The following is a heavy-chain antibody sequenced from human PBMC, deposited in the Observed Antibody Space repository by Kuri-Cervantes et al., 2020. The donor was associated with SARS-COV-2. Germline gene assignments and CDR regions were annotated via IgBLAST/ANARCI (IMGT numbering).Heavy chain of an antibody. Sequence: ASVKVSCKASGYTFTGYYMHWVRQAPGQGLEWMGWINPNSGGTNYAQKFQGRVTMTRDTSTSTAYMELTSLTSEDTAIYYCYCAPKEGFDSWGQGTLVTVFS. CDR3: YCAPKEGFDS. D-gene: IGHD2-21*01. CDR2: INPNSGGT. CDR1: GYTFTGYY. V-gene: IGHV1-2*02. J-gene: IGHJ4*02.